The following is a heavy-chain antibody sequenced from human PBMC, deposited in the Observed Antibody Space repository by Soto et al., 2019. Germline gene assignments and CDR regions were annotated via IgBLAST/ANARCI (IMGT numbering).Heavy chain of an antibody. J-gene: IGHJ6*02. CDR3: ARELPQRQGRNMDV. CDR2: INHRGSL. Sequence: PSESLSLTCPVTGGSITSGDQYWTWIRHRPGEGLEWFGYINHRGSLYYNPSLKSRVSMSVDTSKNQFSLNLSSVTAADTAVYYCARELPQRQGRNMDVWGQGTTVTVSS. V-gene: IGHV4-31*03. CDR1: GGSITSGDQY. D-gene: IGHD1-1*01.